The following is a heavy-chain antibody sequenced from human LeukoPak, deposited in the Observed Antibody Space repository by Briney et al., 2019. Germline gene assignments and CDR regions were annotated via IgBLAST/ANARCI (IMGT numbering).Heavy chain of an antibody. D-gene: IGHD6-19*01. CDR1: GYTFTDYY. J-gene: IGHJ3*02. V-gene: IGHV1-2*02. Sequence: ASVKVSCKASGYTFTDYYLHWVRQAPGQGLEWMGWINPNSGSTHYASKFQGRVTLTRDTFITTAYMELSRLRSDDTAVYYCARVVGQWLEYGPDFVAFDIWGQGTMVTVSS. CDR3: ARVVGQWLEYGPDFVAFDI. CDR2: INPNSGST.